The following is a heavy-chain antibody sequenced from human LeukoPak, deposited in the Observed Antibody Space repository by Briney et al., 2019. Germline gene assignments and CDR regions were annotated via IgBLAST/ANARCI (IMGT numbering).Heavy chain of an antibody. CDR3: ARPHTGFDS. CDR1: GFTFTDYW. V-gene: IGHV3-74*01. J-gene: IGHJ4*02. Sequence: PGGSLRLSCEASGFTFTDYWMHWIRQAPGGGLVWLSRISGGGSSAYYADPVKGRFTISRDNAKNTLYLQMNSLKPGDTAVYYCARPHTGFDSWGQGTLVTVSS. CDR2: ISGGGSSA.